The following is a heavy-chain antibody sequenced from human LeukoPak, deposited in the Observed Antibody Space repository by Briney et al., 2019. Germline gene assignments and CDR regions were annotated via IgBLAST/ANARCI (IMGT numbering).Heavy chain of an antibody. D-gene: IGHD5-24*01. CDR1: GGSISSDGYY. V-gene: IGHV4-31*03. CDR2: IYYSGST. Sequence: PSETLSLTCTVSGGSISSDGYYWSWIRQHPGKGLEWIGYIYYSGSTYYNPSLKSRVTISVDTSKNQFSLKLSAVTAADTAVYYCARFRKGRDGYNSRRGSYFDYWGQGTLVTVSS. CDR3: ARFRKGRDGYNSRRGSYFDY. J-gene: IGHJ4*02.